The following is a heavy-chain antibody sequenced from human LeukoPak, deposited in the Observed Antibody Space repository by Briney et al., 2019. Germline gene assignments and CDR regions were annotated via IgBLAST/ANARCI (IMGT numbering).Heavy chain of an antibody. CDR1: GFTFSXYS. V-gene: IGHV3-33*08. Sequence: GGSLRLSCAASGFTFSXYSMNWVRXAPGKGLGWVAVIWYXGSNKYYVDYVQGRFTIYRDNYQNTLYLQMSSLRAEDPAVYYCARGDYYDSSGYYFPDAFDIWGQGTMVTVSS. D-gene: IGHD3-22*01. CDR2: IWYXGSNK. CDR3: ARGDYYDSSGYYFPDAFDI. J-gene: IGHJ3*02.